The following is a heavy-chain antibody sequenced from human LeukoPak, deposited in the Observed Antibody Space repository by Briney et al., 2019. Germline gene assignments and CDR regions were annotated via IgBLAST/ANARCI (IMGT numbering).Heavy chain of an antibody. CDR1: GYTFTSYD. CDR2: MNPNSGNT. CDR3: ARGGPYCSSTSCYNWFDP. J-gene: IGHJ5*02. V-gene: IGHV1-8*01. D-gene: IGHD2-2*01. Sequence: ASVKVSCKASGYTFTSYDINWVRQATGQGLEWLGWMNPNSGNTGYAQKFQGRVTMTRNTPISTAYMELSSLRSEDTAVYYCARGGPYCSSTSCYNWFDPWGQGTLVTVSS.